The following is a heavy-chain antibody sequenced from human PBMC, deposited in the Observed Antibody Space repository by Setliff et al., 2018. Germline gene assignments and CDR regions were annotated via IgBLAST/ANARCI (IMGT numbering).Heavy chain of an antibody. V-gene: IGHV4-59*11. CDR2: IYYSGST. J-gene: IGHJ4*02. CDR1: GGSISSHY. CDR3: ARGGVDTAMVYYFDY. D-gene: IGHD5-18*01. Sequence: SETLSLTYTVSGGSISSHYWSWIRQPPGKGLEWIGSIYYSGSTNYNPSLKSRVTISVDTSKNQFSLKLSSVTAADTAVYYCARGGVDTAMVYYFDYWGQGTLVTVSS.